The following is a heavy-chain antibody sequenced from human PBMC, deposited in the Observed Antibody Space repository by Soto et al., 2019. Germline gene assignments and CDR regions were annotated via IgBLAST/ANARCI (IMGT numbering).Heavy chain of an antibody. CDR3: VKDSRPMIVVAHFDH. D-gene: IGHD3-22*01. V-gene: IGHV3-64D*08. CDR2: ISSDGDNT. Sequence: GGSLRLSCAASGFTFSSYSMNWVRQAPGKGLEYVSGISSDGDNTCYADSVKGRFIISRDNSKNTLYLQMSSLRVEDTAVYYCVKDSRPMIVVAHFDHWGQGTLVTVSS. CDR1: GFTFSSYS. J-gene: IGHJ4*02.